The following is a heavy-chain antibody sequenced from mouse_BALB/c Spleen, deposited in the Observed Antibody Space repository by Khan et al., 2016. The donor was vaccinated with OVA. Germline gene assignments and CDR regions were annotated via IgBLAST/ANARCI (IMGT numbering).Heavy chain of an antibody. D-gene: IGHD2-10*01. J-gene: IGHJ4*01. V-gene: IGHV9-3-1*01. CDR3: ARPPYISYFLDY. CDR2: INTYTGEP. CDR1: GYTFTNYG. Sequence: QIQLVQSGPELKKPGETVKISCKASGYTFTNYGMNWVKQAPGRGLKWMGWINTYTGEPTYADDFKGRFVFSLETSASTAYLQINNLKNEDTAIYFCARPPYISYFLDYWGQGTSVTVSS.